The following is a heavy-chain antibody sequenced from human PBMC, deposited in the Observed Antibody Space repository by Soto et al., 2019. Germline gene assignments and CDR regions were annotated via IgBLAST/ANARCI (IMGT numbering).Heavy chain of an antibody. CDR1: GGSVSSGSYY. J-gene: IGHJ6*04. CDR2: IYYSGST. D-gene: IGHD2-2*01. V-gene: IGHV4-61*01. Sequence: QVQLQESGPGLVKPSETLSLTCTVSGGSVSSGSYYWSSIRQPPGKGLEWIGYIYYSGSTNYNPALKSRVTLSVDTSKNQFSLKLSSVTAADTAVYSCARAPSYCISTSCYGYYYGMDVWGEGTTVTVSS. CDR3: ARAPSYCISTSCYGYYYGMDV.